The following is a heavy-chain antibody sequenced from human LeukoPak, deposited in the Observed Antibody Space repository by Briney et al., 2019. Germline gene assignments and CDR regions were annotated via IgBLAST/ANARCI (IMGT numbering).Heavy chain of an antibody. Sequence: GRSLRLSCAASAFTFSYYAVHWVRQAPGKGLEWVAGISYDGSDEYYAESVKGRFTISRDNSKNTLYLQMNSLRPEDTSVYYCARDVKQLVLSSAFDIWGQGTMVTVSS. J-gene: IGHJ3*02. CDR1: AFTFSYYA. CDR3: ARDVKQLVLSSAFDI. D-gene: IGHD6-13*01. V-gene: IGHV3-30*01. CDR2: ISYDGSDE.